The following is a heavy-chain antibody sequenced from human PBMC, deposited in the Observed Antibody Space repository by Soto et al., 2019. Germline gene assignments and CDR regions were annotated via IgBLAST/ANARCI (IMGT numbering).Heavy chain of an antibody. V-gene: IGHV1-69*06. D-gene: IGHD1-26*01. CDR1: GGTFSGYA. J-gene: IGHJ6*02. Sequence: SVKVSCKASGGTFSGYAISWVRQAPGQGLEWMGGIIPIFGTANYAQKFQGRVTITADKSMSTAYMELSSLRSEDTAVSYCARKWELLPNYYYYGKDVWGQGTTVTV. CDR2: IIPIFGTA. CDR3: ARKWELLPNYYYYGKDV.